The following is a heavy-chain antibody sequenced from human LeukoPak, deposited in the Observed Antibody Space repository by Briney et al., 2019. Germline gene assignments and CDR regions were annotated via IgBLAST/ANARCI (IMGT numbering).Heavy chain of an antibody. CDR2: IYTSGNT. J-gene: IGHJ4*02. Sequence: PSETLSLTCTVSGGSISSDIYYWSWIRQPAGKGLEWIGRIYTSGNTNYNPSLKSRVTISLDTSENQFSLKLSSVTAADTAVYYCAGITIFGVVNFHWGQGTLVTVSS. CDR3: AGITIFGVVNFH. D-gene: IGHD3-3*01. CDR1: GGSISSDIYY. V-gene: IGHV4-61*02.